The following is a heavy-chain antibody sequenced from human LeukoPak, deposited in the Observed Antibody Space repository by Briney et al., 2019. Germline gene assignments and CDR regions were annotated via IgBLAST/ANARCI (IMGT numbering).Heavy chain of an antibody. J-gene: IGHJ4*02. CDR1: GGSFSGYY. CDR3: ARGPEQQLVAAFDI. Sequence: PSETLSLTCAVYGGSFSGYYWSWICQPPGKGLEWIGEINHSGSTNYNPSLKSRVTISVDTSKNQFSLKLSSVTAADTAVYYCARGPEQQLVAAFDIWGQGTLVTVSS. V-gene: IGHV4-34*01. CDR2: INHSGST. D-gene: IGHD6-13*01.